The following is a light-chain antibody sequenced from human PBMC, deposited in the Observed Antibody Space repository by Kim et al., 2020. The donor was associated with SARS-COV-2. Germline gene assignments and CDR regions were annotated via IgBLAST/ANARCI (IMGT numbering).Light chain of an antibody. CDR3: QQYGRSPLT. J-gene: IGKJ4*01. CDR2: GAS. Sequence: SPRQQARQSSGATQSISRGYFAWYRQKPGQAPRLLIYGASSRGTGIPDRVSGSGSGTDFTLTISGLEPEDSAVYYCQQYGRSPLTFGGGTKVDIK. V-gene: IGKV3-20*01. CDR1: QSISRGY.